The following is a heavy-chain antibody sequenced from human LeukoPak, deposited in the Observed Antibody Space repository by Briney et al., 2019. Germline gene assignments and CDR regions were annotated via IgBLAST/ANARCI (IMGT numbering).Heavy chain of an antibody. D-gene: IGHD3-10*01. Sequence: PGGSLRLSCAASGFTFRSHWMHWVRQAPGKGLVWVSRSNSDGSSTNYADSVKGRFTISRDNAKNTLYLQMSSLRAEDTAVYYCARDRGPRTGFMVREAYDYWGQGTLVTVSS. CDR1: GFTFRSHW. CDR2: SNSDGSST. V-gene: IGHV3-74*01. J-gene: IGHJ4*02. CDR3: ARDRGPRTGFMVREAYDY.